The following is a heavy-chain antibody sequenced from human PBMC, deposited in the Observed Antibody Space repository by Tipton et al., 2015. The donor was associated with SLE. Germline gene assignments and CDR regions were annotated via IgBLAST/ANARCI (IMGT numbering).Heavy chain of an antibody. J-gene: IGHJ3*02. Sequence: GLVKSSETLSLTCGVSGYSISSDYFWGWIRQPPGKGLEWIGSIYHSGNTYYNTSLKSRVTISVDTSKNQFSLKLRSVTAADTAVYYCARDLHGEGLDAFDIWGQGTMVTVSS. V-gene: IGHV4-38-2*02. CDR2: IYHSGNT. CDR3: ARDLHGEGLDAFDI. D-gene: IGHD4-17*01. CDR1: GYSISSDYF.